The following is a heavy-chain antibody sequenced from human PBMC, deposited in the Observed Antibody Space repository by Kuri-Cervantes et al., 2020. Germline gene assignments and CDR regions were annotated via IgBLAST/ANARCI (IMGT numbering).Heavy chain of an antibody. J-gene: IGHJ2*01. CDR2: IYYSGST. CDR3: ARDVRDGYKNHYWYFDL. Sequence: GSLRLSCTVSGGSISSGDYYWSWIRQPPGKGLEWIGYIYYSGSTNYNPSLKSRVTISVDTSKNQFSLKLSSVTAADTAVYYCARDVRDGYKNHYWYFDLWGRGALVTVSS. D-gene: IGHD5-24*01. CDR1: GGSISSGDYY. V-gene: IGHV4-61*08.